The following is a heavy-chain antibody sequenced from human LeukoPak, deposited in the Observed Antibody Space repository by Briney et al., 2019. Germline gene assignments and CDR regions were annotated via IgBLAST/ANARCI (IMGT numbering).Heavy chain of an antibody. CDR3: ARGRTYAYYYDSSGYSRWVY. D-gene: IGHD3-22*01. CDR1: GGSFSGYY. CDR2: INHSGST. J-gene: IGHJ4*02. Sequence: KTSETLSLTCAVYGGSFSGYYWSWIRQPPGKGLEWIGEINHSGSTNYNPSLKSRVTISVDTSKNQFSLKLSSVTAADTAVYYCARGRTYAYYYDSSGYSRWVYWGQGTLVTVSS. V-gene: IGHV4-34*01.